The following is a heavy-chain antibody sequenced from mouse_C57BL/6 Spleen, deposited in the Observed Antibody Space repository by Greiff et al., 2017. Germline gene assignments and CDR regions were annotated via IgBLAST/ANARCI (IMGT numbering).Heavy chain of an antibody. Sequence: QVQLQQPGAELVMPGASVKLSCKASGYTFTSYWMHWVKQRPGQGLEWIGEIDPSDSYTNYNQKFKGKSTLTVDKSSSTADMQLSSLTSEDSAVYNCASGAFSSGDFDYWGQGTTLTVSS. D-gene: IGHD3-2*02. CDR3: ASGAFSSGDFDY. J-gene: IGHJ2*01. CDR1: GYTFTSYW. V-gene: IGHV1-69*01. CDR2: IDPSDSYT.